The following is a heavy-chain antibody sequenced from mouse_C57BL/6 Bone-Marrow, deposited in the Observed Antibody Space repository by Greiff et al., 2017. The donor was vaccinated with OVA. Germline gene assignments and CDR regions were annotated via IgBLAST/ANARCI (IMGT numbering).Heavy chain of an antibody. Sequence: QVQLQQSGAELVRPGSSVKMSCKTSGYTLPSYGINWVKQRPGQGLEWIGRIDPNSGGTKYNEKFKSKATLTVDKPSSTAYMQLSSLTSEDSAVYYCARWNYEWGQGTTLTVSS. D-gene: IGHD1-1*01. CDR1: GYTLPSYG. CDR2: IDPNSGGT. V-gene: IGHV1-72*01. CDR3: ARWNYE. J-gene: IGHJ2*01.